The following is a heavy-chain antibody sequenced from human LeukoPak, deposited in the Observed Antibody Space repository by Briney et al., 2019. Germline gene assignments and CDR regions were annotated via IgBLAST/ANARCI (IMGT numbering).Heavy chain of an antibody. J-gene: IGHJ4*02. D-gene: IGHD2-2*01. CDR3: AKDLWDCSSASCYWGSFDN. V-gene: IGHV3-23*01. Sequence: GGSLRLSCAASGFTFSSYAMSWVRQAPGKGLEWVSAVSGSGGSTYFADSVKGRFTISRDNSKNTLYLQMNSLRAEDTAVYYCAKDLWDCSSASCYWGSFDNWGQGTLVTVPS. CDR1: GFTFSSYA. CDR2: VSGSGGST.